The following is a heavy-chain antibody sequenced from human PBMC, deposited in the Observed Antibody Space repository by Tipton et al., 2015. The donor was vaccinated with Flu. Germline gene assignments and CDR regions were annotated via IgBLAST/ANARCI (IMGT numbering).Heavy chain of an antibody. J-gene: IGHJ4*02. Sequence: SLRLSCAVSGFTFSTYWMDWVRQAPGKGLEWVANIKQDGSVKYYVDSVKGRFTISRDNAKNSLYLQMNSLRAEDTAVYYCAAFCGGDCYILNYWGQGTLVTVSS. V-gene: IGHV3-7*01. D-gene: IGHD2-21*01. CDR2: IKQDGSVK. CDR3: AAFCGGDCYILNY. CDR1: GFTFSTYW.